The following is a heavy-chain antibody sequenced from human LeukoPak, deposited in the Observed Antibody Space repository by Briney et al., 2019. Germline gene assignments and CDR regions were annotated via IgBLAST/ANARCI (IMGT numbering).Heavy chain of an antibody. J-gene: IGHJ4*02. Sequence: GGSLRLSCAASGFTVSSNYMSWVRQAPGKGLEWVSVIYSGGSTYYADSVKGRFTISRDNSKNTLYPQMNSLRAEDTAVYYCARGSSSWYAIWGYWGQGTLVTVSS. CDR1: GFTVSSNY. CDR2: IYSGGST. V-gene: IGHV3-53*01. CDR3: ARGSSSWYAIWGY. D-gene: IGHD6-13*01.